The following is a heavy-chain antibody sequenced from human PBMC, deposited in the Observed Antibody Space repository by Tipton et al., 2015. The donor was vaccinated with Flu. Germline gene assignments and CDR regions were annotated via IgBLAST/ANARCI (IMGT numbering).Heavy chain of an antibody. CDR3: ARGVLTGGKRFDP. J-gene: IGHJ5*02. V-gene: IGHV4-31*03. D-gene: IGHD4/OR15-4a*01. CDR1: GGSISSEDYY. Sequence: TLSLTCTVSGGSISSEDYYWSWIRQHPGKGLEWIGYIYDSGITYYNPSLSSRVVISIDTSKNQFYLRLSSVTAADTAVYYCARGVLTGGKRFDPWGQGTLVTVSS. CDR2: IYDSGIT.